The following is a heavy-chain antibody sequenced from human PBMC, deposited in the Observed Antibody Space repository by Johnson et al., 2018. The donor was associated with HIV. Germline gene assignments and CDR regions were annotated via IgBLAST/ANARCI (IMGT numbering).Heavy chain of an antibody. J-gene: IGHJ3*01. CDR3: ARVGVDDAFDF. D-gene: IGHD2-15*01. Sequence: EVQLVESGGGLVQPGGSLRLSCADSKFTFTNYWMSWVRQAPGKGLEWVANIKQDGSEKYYVDSVKGRFTISRDNAKNSLYLQMNSLRADDTDLYSCARVGVDDAFDFWGQGTMVTVSS. CDR2: IKQDGSEK. CDR1: KFTFTNYW. V-gene: IGHV3-7*05.